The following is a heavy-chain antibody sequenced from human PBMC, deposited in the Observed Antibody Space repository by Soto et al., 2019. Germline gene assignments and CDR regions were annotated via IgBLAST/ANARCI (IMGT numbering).Heavy chain of an antibody. CDR1: GFIFEDYA. CDR3: AKVPYYYDSGSYFHPFDA. Sequence: PGGSLRLSCAASGFIFEDYAMHWVRQPPGKGLEWVSGISWDSGRIGYADAVKGRFTVSRDNAKNSPFLQMNSLRREDTALYYCAKVPYYYDSGSYFHPFDAWGTGILVTVSS. D-gene: IGHD1-26*01. V-gene: IGHV3-9*01. CDR2: ISWDSGRI. J-gene: IGHJ4*02.